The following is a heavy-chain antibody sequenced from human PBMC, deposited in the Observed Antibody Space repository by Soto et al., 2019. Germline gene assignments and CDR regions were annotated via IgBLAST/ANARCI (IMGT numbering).Heavy chain of an antibody. J-gene: IGHJ6*02. D-gene: IGHD4-17*01. Sequence: SETLSLTCTVSGGSISSGDYYWSWIRQPPGKGLEWIGYIYYSGSTYYNPSLKSRATISVDTSKNQFSLKLSSVTAADTAVYYCARDPVIYGGNSDYYYYYYGMDVWGQGTTVTVSS. CDR2: IYYSGST. CDR3: ARDPVIYGGNSDYYYYYYGMDV. CDR1: GGSISSGDYY. V-gene: IGHV4-30-4*01.